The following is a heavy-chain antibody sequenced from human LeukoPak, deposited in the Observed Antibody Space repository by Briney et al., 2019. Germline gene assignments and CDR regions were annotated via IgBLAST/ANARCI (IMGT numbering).Heavy chain of an antibody. CDR2: ISGSGGST. J-gene: IGHJ4*02. CDR1: GFTFSSYS. Sequence: PGGSLRLSCAASGFTFSSYSMNWVRQAPGKGLEWVSAISGSGGSTYYADSVKGRFTISRDNSKNTLYLQMNSLRAEDTAVYYCAKDPNWNYVITPGVGRFDYWGQGTLVTVSS. V-gene: IGHV3-23*01. D-gene: IGHD1-7*01. CDR3: AKDPNWNYVITPGVGRFDY.